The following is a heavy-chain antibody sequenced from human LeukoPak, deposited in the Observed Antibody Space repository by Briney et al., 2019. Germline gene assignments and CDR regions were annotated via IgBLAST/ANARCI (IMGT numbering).Heavy chain of an antibody. CDR2: INHSGST. D-gene: IGHD3-10*01. J-gene: IGHJ5*02. CDR3: ASVLYGSGDQP. CDR1: GGSFSGYY. V-gene: IGHV4-34*01. Sequence: SETLSLTCAVYGGSFSGYYWSWIRQPPGKGLEWIGEINHSGSTNYNPSLKSRVTISVDTSKNQFSLKLSSVTAADTAVYYCASVLYGSGDQPWGQGTLVTVSS.